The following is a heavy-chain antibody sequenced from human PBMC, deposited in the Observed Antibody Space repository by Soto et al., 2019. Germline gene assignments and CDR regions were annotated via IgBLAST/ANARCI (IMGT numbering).Heavy chain of an antibody. V-gene: IGHV4-59*01. J-gene: IGHJ4*02. Sequence: PSETLSLTCTVSGGSSSSYYWSWIRQPPGKGLEWIGYIYYSGSTNYNPSLKSRVTISVDTSKNQFSLKLSSVTAADTAVYYCARGYYGSGSYYDPFAYWGQGTLVTVSS. D-gene: IGHD3-10*01. CDR3: ARGYYGSGSYYDPFAY. CDR1: GGSSSSYY. CDR2: IYYSGST.